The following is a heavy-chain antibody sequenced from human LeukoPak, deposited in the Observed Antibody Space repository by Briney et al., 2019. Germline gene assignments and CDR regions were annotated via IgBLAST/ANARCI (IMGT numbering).Heavy chain of an antibody. J-gene: IGHJ4*02. CDR1: GGSISSSSYY. V-gene: IGHV4-39*01. CDR3: ARIRYFDWSPTLDY. D-gene: IGHD3-9*01. Sequence: SETQSLTCTVSGGSISSSSYYWGWIRQPPGKGLEWIGSIYYSGSTYYNPSLKSRVTISVDTSKNQFSLKLSSVTAADTAVYYCARIRYFDWSPTLDYWGQGTLVTVSS. CDR2: IYYSGST.